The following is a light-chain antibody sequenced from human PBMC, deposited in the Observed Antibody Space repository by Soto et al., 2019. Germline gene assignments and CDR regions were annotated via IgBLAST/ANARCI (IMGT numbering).Light chain of an antibody. CDR1: QSISSSY. CDR3: QQYGSSSYT. CDR2: AAS. V-gene: IGKV3-20*01. J-gene: IGKJ2*01. Sequence: EIVLTQSPGTLSLSPGERATLSCRASQSISSSYLAWYQQKPGQAPRLLIYAASSRATGIPDGFSGSGSGTAFTLTISRLEPEDFAVYYCQQYGSSSYTFGQGTQLEIK.